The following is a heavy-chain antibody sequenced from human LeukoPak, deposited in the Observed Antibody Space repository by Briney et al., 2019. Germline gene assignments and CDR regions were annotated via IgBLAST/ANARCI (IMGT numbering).Heavy chain of an antibody. CDR3: AQSGTSAVRGWFDH. CDR1: GFTFSSYG. Sequence: GGSLRLSCAASGFTFSSYGMHWVRQAPGKGLEWVAVISYDGSNKYYADSVKGRFTISRDNSKNTLYLQINSLRAEDTALYYCAQSGTSAVRGWFDHWGQGTLVTVSS. J-gene: IGHJ5*02. D-gene: IGHD3-10*01. V-gene: IGHV3-30*18. CDR2: ISYDGSNK.